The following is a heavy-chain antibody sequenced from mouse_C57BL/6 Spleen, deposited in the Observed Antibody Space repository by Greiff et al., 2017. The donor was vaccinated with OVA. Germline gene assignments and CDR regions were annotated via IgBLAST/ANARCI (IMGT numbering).Heavy chain of an antibody. CDR2: ISYSGST. J-gene: IGHJ1*03. D-gene: IGHD2-3*01. CDR3: ASGGYYDWYFDV. V-gene: IGHV3-1*01. CDR1: GYSITSGYD. Sequence: EVQLQQSGPGMVKPSQSLSLTCTVTGYSITSGYDWHWIRHFPGNKLEWMGYISYSGSTNYNPSLKSRISITHDTSKNHFFLKLNSVTTEDTATYYCASGGYYDWYFDVWGTGTTVTVSS.